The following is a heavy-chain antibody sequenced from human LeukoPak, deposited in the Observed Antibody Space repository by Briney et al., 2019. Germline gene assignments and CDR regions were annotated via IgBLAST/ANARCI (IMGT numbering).Heavy chain of an antibody. CDR1: GYSISSGYY. CDR2: IYHSGRT. J-gene: IGHJ4*02. Sequence: PSETLSLTCTVSGYSISSGYYWGWIRQPPGKGLEWIGSIYHSGRTYYNPSLKSRVTISVDTSKNQFSLKLSSVTAADTAVYYCARVSPVATSNYFDYWGQGTLVTVSS. D-gene: IGHD5-12*01. CDR3: ARVSPVATSNYFDY. V-gene: IGHV4-38-2*02.